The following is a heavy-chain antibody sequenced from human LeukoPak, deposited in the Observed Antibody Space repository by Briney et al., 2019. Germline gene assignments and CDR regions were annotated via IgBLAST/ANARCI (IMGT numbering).Heavy chain of an antibody. V-gene: IGHV4-59*08. CDR1: GGSISRYY. Sequence: SETLSLTCTVSGGSISRYYWSWIRQPPGKGVEWIAYMDYSGSTFYNPSLKSRVSTSVDTSKNQFSLKVRSVTAADTAVYYCARHGGDYTFDYWGQGTLVTVSS. CDR2: MDYSGST. D-gene: IGHD4-17*01. CDR3: ARHGGDYTFDY. J-gene: IGHJ4*02.